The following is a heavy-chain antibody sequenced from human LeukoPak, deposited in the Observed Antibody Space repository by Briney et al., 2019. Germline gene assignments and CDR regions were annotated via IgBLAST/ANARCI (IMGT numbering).Heavy chain of an antibody. CDR2: IYYSGST. J-gene: IGHJ5*02. CDR3: ARVRTGGRSSWYRLHWFDP. Sequence: KPSETLSLTCTVSGGSISSYYWSWIRQPPGKGLEWIGYIYYSGSTNYNPSLKSRVTISVDTSKNQFSLKLSSVTAADTAVYYCARVRTGGRSSWYRLHWFDPWGQGTLVTVSS. CDR1: GGSISSYY. V-gene: IGHV4-59*01. D-gene: IGHD6-13*01.